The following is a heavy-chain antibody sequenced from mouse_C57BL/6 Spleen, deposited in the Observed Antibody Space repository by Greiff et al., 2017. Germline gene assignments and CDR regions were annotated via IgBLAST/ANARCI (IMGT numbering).Heavy chain of an antibody. CDR2: INPNNGGT. V-gene: IGHV1-26*01. J-gene: IGHJ1*03. CDR3: ARWGRYEYDWYFDD. D-gene: IGHD2-4*01. CDR1: GYTFTDYY. Sequence: EVQLQQSGPELVKPGASVKISCQASGYTFTDYYMNWVKQSHGKSLEWNGDINPNNGGTSYNQKFKGKATLTVDKSSSTAYMGLRRLSSEDSAGYYCARWGRYEYDWYFDDWGTGTTVTGSS.